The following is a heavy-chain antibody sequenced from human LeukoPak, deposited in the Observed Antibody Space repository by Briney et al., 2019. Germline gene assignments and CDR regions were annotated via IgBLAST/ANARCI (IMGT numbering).Heavy chain of an antibody. CDR3: ARDAPPTTVTTWYYYGMDV. CDR2: IYYSGST. V-gene: IGHV4-31*03. Sequence: SETLSITCTVSGGSISSGGYYWSWIRQHPGKGLEWIGYIYYSGSTYYNPSLKSRVTISVDTSKNQFSLKLSSVTAADTAVYYCARDAPPTTVTTWYYYGMDVWGQGTTVTVSS. J-gene: IGHJ6*02. CDR1: GGSISSGGYY. D-gene: IGHD4-17*01.